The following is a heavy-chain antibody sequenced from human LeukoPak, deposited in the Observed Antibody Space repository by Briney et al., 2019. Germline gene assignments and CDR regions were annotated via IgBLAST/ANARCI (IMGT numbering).Heavy chain of an antibody. Sequence: GESLKISCKGSGYSFTSYWIGWVRQMPGKGLEWMGIIYPGDSDTRYSPSFQGQVTISADTSISTAYLQWSSLKASDTAMYYCASRWYYYDSSGYYSFLREDDAFDIWGQGTMVTVSS. CDR2: IYPGDSDT. D-gene: IGHD3-22*01. J-gene: IGHJ3*02. CDR1: GYSFTSYW. CDR3: ASRWYYYDSSGYYSFLREDDAFDI. V-gene: IGHV5-51*01.